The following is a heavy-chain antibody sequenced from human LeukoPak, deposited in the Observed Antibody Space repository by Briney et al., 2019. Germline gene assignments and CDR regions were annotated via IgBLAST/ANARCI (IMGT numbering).Heavy chain of an antibody. Sequence: PGGSLRLSCAASGFTFSSYGMHWVRQAPGKGLEWVAVISYDGSNKYYADSVKGRFTISRDNSKNTLYLQMNSLRAEDTAVYYRAKDGVKGGSYCSSTSCPKPKYYFDYWGQGTLVTVSS. J-gene: IGHJ4*02. CDR3: AKDGVKGGSYCSSTSCPKPKYYFDY. V-gene: IGHV3-30*18. D-gene: IGHD2-2*01. CDR1: GFTFSSYG. CDR2: ISYDGSNK.